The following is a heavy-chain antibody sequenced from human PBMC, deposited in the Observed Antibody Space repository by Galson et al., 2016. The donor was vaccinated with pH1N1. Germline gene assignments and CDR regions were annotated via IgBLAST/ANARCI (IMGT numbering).Heavy chain of an antibody. CDR1: GYTFTDHY. J-gene: IGHJ6*01. D-gene: IGHD3-10*01. V-gene: IGHV1-2*02. CDR3: ATGSGNSWFDP. Sequence: SVKVSCKASGYTFTDHYMHWARQAPGHGLEWMGWINPNNGGAKYPQKFQGRVTLTRDTSINTVYMELSSLTTDDTAVYFCATGSGNSWFDPWGQGTTVTVSS. CDR2: INPNNGGA.